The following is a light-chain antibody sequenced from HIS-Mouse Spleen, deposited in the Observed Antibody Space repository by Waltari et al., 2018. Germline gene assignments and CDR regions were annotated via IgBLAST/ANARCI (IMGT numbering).Light chain of an antibody. J-gene: IGKJ1*01. CDR1: QRVSSSY. CDR2: GAS. V-gene: IGKV3-20*01. Sequence: DIVLTQSPGPLSLSPGDRATLSCRASQRVSSSYLAWYQQKPGQAPRLLIYGASSRATGIPDRFSGSGSVTDCTLTISRLEPEDFAVYYCQQYGSSPWTFGQGTKVEIK. CDR3: QQYGSSPWT.